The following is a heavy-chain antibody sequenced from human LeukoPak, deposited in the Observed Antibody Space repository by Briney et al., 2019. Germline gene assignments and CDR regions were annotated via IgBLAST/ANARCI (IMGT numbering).Heavy chain of an antibody. Sequence: PGRTLRLSCAASGFTFSIYTMHSVRQAPGKGLERVAVIWYDGSNKYYADSVKGRFTISRDNSNNTLYLQMNSLRAEDTAVYYCARDPGSYGSTVCDYRGQGTLVTVSS. V-gene: IGHV3-33*01. J-gene: IGHJ4*02. CDR1: GFTFSIYT. CDR2: IWYDGSNK. CDR3: ARDPGSYGSTVCDY. D-gene: IGHD5-18*01.